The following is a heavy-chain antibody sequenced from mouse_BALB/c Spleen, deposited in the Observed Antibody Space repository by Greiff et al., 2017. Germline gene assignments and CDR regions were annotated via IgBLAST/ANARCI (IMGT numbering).Heavy chain of an antibody. CDR1: GYTFTSYW. CDR3: TREGFAY. V-gene: IGHV1-69*02. CDR2: IYPSDSYT. Sequence: VQGVESGAELVRPGASVKLSCKASGYTFTSYWINWVKQRPGQGLEWIGNIYPSDSYTNYNQKFKDKATLTVDKSSSTAYMQLSSPTSEDSAVYYCTREGFAYWGQGTLVTVSA. J-gene: IGHJ3*01.